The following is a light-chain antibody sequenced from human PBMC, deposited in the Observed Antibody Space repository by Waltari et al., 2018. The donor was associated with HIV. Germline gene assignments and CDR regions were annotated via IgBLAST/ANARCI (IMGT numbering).Light chain of an antibody. CDR1: YSDVGGYNY. J-gene: IGLJ2*01. CDR3: SSYTSSSTLV. Sequence: QSALTQPASVSGSPGQSITISCTGTYSDVGGYNYVSWFQQRPGKVPKLIVYEVTHRPSGVSNRFSASKSGNTASLTISGVQAEDEADYYCSSYTSSSTLVFGGGTKLTVL. V-gene: IGLV2-14*01. CDR2: EVT.